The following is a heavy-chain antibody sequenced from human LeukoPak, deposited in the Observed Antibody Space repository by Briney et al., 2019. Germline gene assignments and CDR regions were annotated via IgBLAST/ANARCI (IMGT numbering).Heavy chain of an antibody. CDR2: IYTSGST. CDR3: ARGHTIAVAGFGGYYFDY. D-gene: IGHD6-19*01. Sequence: PSETLSLTCTVSGGSISSYYWSWIRQPAGKGLEWIGRIYTSGSTNYNLSLKSRVTMSVDTSKNQFSLKLSSVTAADTAVYYCARGHTIAVAGFGGYYFDYWGQGTLVTVSS. J-gene: IGHJ4*02. V-gene: IGHV4-4*07. CDR1: GGSISSYY.